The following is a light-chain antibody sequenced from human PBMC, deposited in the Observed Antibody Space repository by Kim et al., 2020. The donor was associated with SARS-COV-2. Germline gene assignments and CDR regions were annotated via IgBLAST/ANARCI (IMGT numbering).Light chain of an antibody. V-gene: IGKV3-20*01. CDR2: GAF. Sequence: WYQQRPVQTPRLLIYGAFNRATDIPDRFSGSGSGPVFTLTIDGLEPADFATYFCLQYASSRTFGQGTKLEI. CDR3: LQYASSRT. J-gene: IGKJ2*02.